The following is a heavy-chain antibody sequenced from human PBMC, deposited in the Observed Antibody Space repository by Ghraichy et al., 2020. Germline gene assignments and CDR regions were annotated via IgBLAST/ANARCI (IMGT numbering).Heavy chain of an antibody. D-gene: IGHD6-6*01. J-gene: IGHJ4*02. CDR3: ARDRSGAARPEYYFDY. Sequence: SVKVSCKASGGTFSSYAISWVRQAPGQGLEWMGGIIPIFGTANYAQKFQGRVTITADESTSTAYMELSSLRSEDTAVYYCARDRSGAARPEYYFDYWGQGTLVTVSS. CDR2: IIPIFGTA. CDR1: GGTFSSYA. V-gene: IGHV1-69*13.